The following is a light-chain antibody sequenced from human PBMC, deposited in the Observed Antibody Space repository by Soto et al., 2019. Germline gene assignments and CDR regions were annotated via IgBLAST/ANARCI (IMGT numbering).Light chain of an antibody. CDR2: GAS. CDR3: QQYGRSPWT. V-gene: IGKV3-20*01. CDR1: QSVSSSH. J-gene: IGKJ1*01. Sequence: EVVLTQSPGTLSLSPGERATLSCRASQSVSSSHLAWYQQKPGQAPRLLIYGASSRATGIPDRFSGSGSGTDFTLTISRLEPEDFGVYYCQQYGRSPWTFGQGTKVDIK.